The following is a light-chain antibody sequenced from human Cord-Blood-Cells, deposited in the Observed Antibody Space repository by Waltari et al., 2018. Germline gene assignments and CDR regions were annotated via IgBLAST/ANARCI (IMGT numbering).Light chain of an antibody. CDR1: QDISNY. Sequence: DIPMTQSPSSLSASVGDRVTTTCQASQDISNYLNWYQQKPGKAPKLLIYDASNLETGVPSRFSGSGSGTDFTFTISSLQPEDIATYYCQQYDNLPFTFGPGTKVDIK. V-gene: IGKV1-33*01. CDR2: DAS. CDR3: QQYDNLPFT. J-gene: IGKJ3*01.